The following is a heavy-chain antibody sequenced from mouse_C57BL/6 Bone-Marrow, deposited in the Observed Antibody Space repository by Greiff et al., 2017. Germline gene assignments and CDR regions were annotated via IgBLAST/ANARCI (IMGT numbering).Heavy chain of an antibody. CDR2: ISNGGGST. CDR1: GFTFSDYY. J-gene: IGHJ3*01. CDR3: ARHGRYSPFAY. D-gene: IGHD2-12*01. Sequence: DVKLVESGGGLVQPGGSLKLSCAASGFTFSDYYMYWVRQTPEKRLEWVAYISNGGGSTYYPDTVKGRFTISRDNAKNTLYLQMSRLKSEDTAMYYCARHGRYSPFAYWGQGTLVTVSA. V-gene: IGHV5-12*01.